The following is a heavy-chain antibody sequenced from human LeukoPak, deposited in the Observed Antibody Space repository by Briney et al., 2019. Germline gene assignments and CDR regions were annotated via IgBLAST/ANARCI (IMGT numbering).Heavy chain of an antibody. V-gene: IGHV1-2*04. CDR3: AKSYGSGGYYYGMDV. D-gene: IGHD3-10*01. CDR2: INPNSGGT. Sequence: GASVKVSCKASGYTFTGYYMHWVRQAPGQGLEWMGWINPNSGGTNYAQKFQGWVTMTRVTSISTAYMELGRLESDDTAVYYCAKSYGSGGYYYGMDVWGKGTTVTVSS. J-gene: IGHJ6*04. CDR1: GYTFTGYY.